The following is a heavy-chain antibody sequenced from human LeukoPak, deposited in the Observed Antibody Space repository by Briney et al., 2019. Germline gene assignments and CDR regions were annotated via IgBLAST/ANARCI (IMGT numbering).Heavy chain of an antibody. CDR1: GGSISSYY. CDR2: IYTSGST. CDR3: ARNRYYYGSGNYGVPNWFDP. Sequence: SETLSLTCTVSGGSISSYYWSWIRQPAGKGLEWIGRIYTSGSTNYNPSLKSRVTMSVDTSKNQFSLKLSSVTAADTAMYYCARNRYYYGSGNYGVPNWFDPWGQGTLVTVSS. V-gene: IGHV4-4*07. J-gene: IGHJ5*02. D-gene: IGHD3-10*01.